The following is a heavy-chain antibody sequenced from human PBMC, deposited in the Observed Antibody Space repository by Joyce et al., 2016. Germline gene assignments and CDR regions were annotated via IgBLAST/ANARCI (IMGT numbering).Heavy chain of an antibody. V-gene: IGHV5-51*01. J-gene: IGHJ4*02. CDR1: GYIFNIHW. CDR3: AKSMSWLAQDYFDN. CDR2: ISPRDFDI. Sequence: VQLVQSGAEIKKPGESLTISCKTFGYIFNIHWIGWVRQMPGKGLGWMGIISPRDFDIKYSPSFQGQVTMSVDKSLNTAYLQWSSLKASDTAMYYCAKSMSWLAQDYFDNWGPRTMVIVSS. D-gene: IGHD6-19*01.